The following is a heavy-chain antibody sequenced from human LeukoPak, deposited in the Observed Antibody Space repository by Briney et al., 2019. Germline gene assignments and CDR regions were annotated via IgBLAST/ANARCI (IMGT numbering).Heavy chain of an antibody. J-gene: IGHJ4*02. CDR2: LSGSGAGT. Sequence: GGSLRLSCAASGFTFSDYALGWVRQAPGRGLEWVATLSGSGAGTYYSDSVQGRFTISRDNSKRTLYLQMNSLTAEDTAVYYCAAHRYSGTYPYYFDYWGQGTLVTVSS. D-gene: IGHD1-26*01. V-gene: IGHV3-23*01. CDR1: GFTFSDYA. CDR3: AAHRYSGTYPYYFDY.